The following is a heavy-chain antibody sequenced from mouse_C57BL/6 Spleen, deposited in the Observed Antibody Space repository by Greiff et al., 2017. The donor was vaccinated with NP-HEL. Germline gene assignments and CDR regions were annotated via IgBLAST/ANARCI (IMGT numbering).Heavy chain of an antibody. D-gene: IGHD2-1*01. CDR1: GYAFSSSW. J-gene: IGHJ4*01. Sequence: QVQLQQSGPELVKPGASVKISCKASGYAFSSSWMNWVKQRPGKGLEWIGRIYPGDGDTNYNGKFKGKATLTADKSSSTAYMQLSSLTSEDSAVYFCARKVYGNYGYYYAMDYWGQGTSVTVSS. CDR2: IYPGDGDT. V-gene: IGHV1-82*01. CDR3: ARKVYGNYGYYYAMDY.